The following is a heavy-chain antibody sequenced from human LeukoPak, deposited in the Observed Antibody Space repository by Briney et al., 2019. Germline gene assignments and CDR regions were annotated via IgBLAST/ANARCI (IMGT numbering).Heavy chain of an antibody. CDR1: GGSISIYY. J-gene: IGHJ4*02. Sequence: SETLSLTCTVSGGSISIYYWSWIRQPPGKGLEWIGYIYYSGSTNYNPSLKSRVTISVDTSKNQFSLNLSSVTAADTAVYYCARGRGFSYGATTGFDYWGQGTLVTVSS. V-gene: IGHV4-59*01. CDR3: ARGRGFSYGATTGFDY. D-gene: IGHD5-18*01. CDR2: IYYSGST.